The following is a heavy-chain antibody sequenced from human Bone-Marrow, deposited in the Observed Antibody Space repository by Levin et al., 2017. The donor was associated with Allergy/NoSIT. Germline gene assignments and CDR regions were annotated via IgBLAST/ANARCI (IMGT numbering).Heavy chain of an antibody. CDR3: ARSPMRIVILPAALNWFDP. J-gene: IGHJ5*02. V-gene: IGHV1-2*02. Sequence: GESLKISCKTSGYTFIDYYMHWVRQAPGQGLEWMGWINPDSGGTNYAQKFQGRVTMTRDTSISTAYMELTRLISDDTAVYYCARSPMRIVILPAALNWFDPWGQGTLVTVSS. CDR1: GYTFIDYY. D-gene: IGHD2-2*01. CDR2: INPDSGGT.